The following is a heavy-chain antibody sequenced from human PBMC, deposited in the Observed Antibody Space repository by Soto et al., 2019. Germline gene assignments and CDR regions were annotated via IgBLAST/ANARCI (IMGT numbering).Heavy chain of an antibody. Sequence: ASVTVSSTASGYTFTSYAMHWLRQAPGQRLEWMGWINAGNGNTKYSQKFQGRVTITRDTSASTAYMELSSLRSEDTAVYYCARDTRLLRSSFAYWGQGTLVTVAS. J-gene: IGHJ4*02. CDR3: ARDTRLLRSSFAY. D-gene: IGHD6-6*01. CDR2: INAGNGNT. V-gene: IGHV1-3*01. CDR1: GYTFTSYA.